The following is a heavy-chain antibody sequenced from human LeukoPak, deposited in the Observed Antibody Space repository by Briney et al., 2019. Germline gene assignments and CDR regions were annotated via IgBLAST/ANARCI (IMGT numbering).Heavy chain of an antibody. CDR2: IGGSGGST. Sequence: GGSLRLSCAASGFTFSSYAMSWVRQAPGKGLEWVSAIGGSGGSTYYADSVKGRFTISRDNSKNTLYLQMNSLRAEDTAVYYCAKDQAYGPYFDYWGQGTLVTVSS. CDR3: AKDQAYGPYFDY. J-gene: IGHJ4*02. V-gene: IGHV3-23*01. CDR1: GFTFSSYA. D-gene: IGHD4-17*01.